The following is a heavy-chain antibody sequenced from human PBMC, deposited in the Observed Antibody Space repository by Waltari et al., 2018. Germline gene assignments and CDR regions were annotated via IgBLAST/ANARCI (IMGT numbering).Heavy chain of an antibody. CDR1: GYTFTSYG. D-gene: IGHD3-22*01. CDR3: AREGDYYSWYYYYGMDV. CDR2: ISAYNGNT. Sequence: QVQLVQSGAEVKKPGASVKVSCKASGYTFTSYGISWVRQAPGEGLEWMGWISAYNGNTNYAQKLQGRVTMTTDTSTSTAYMELRSLRSDDTAVYYCAREGDYYSWYYYYGMDVWGQGTTVTVSS. V-gene: IGHV1-18*01. J-gene: IGHJ6*02.